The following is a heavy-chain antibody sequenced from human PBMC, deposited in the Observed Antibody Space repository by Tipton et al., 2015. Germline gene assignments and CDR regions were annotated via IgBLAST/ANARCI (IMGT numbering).Heavy chain of an antibody. CDR2: IYYSGST. CDR3: ARGLGGNSESWFDP. V-gene: IGHV4-31*03. CDR1: GGAINSGDNY. D-gene: IGHD4-23*01. J-gene: IGHJ5*02. Sequence: LRLSCTVSGGAINSGDNYWTWIRQHPGKGLEWIGYIYYSGSTYYNPSLKSRVSISLDRSKTQFSLNLSSVTAADTAVYYCARGLGGNSESWFDPWGQGTLVIVSS.